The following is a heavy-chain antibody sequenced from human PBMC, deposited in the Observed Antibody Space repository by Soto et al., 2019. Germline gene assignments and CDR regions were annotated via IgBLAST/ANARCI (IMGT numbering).Heavy chain of an antibody. CDR2: IYPGDSDT. CDR3: ARTRSFTLGFYYDGMDV. Sequence: PEESLKISCHGSGYSLASYWIGWVRQMPGKDLEWMGIIYPGDSDTRYSPSFQGQVTISADKSLRTAYLQWTSLKASDTALYYCARTRSFTLGFYYDGMDVWGQGTTVTVS. CDR1: GYSLASYW. V-gene: IGHV5-51*01. D-gene: IGHD6-6*01. J-gene: IGHJ6*02.